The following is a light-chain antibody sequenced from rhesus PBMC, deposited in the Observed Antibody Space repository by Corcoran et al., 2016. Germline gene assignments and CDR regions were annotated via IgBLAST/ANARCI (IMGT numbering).Light chain of an antibody. CDR1: QGISSY. J-gene: IGKJ4*01. CDR3: QQRNSYPLT. V-gene: IGKV1-38*01. Sequence: DIQLTQSPSSLSASVGDRVTITCRASQGISSYVAWYQQKSGKAPKLLIYDASNLQSGVPSRFSGSGSGTEFTLTIRSLQPEDFANYYCQQRNSYPLTFGGGTRVEIK. CDR2: DAS.